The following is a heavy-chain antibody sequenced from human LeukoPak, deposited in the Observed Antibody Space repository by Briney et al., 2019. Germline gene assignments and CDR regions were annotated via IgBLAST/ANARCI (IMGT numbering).Heavy chain of an antibody. V-gene: IGHV3-74*01. D-gene: IGHD3-10*01. CDR3: ARDRLMVRGVIPPPYYYYMDV. Sequence: GGSLRLSCAASGFTFSSYWMHWVRQAPGKGLVWVSRINSDGSSTSYADSVKGRFTISRDNAKNSLYLQMNSLRAEDTAVYYCARDRLMVRGVIPPPYYYYMDVWGKGTTVTVSS. CDR1: GFTFSSYW. CDR2: INSDGSST. J-gene: IGHJ6*03.